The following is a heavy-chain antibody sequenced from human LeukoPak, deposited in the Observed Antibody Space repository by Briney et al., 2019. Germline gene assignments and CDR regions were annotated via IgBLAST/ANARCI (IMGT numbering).Heavy chain of an antibody. V-gene: IGHV3-11*01. CDR3: ASGREYYYDSSGTLGY. D-gene: IGHD3-22*01. CDR2: ISSSGSTI. Sequence: GGSLRLSCAASGFTFSDYYMSWIRQAPGKGLEWVSYISSSGSTIYYADSVKGRFTISRVNAKNSLYLQMNSLRAEDTAVYYCASGREYYYDSSGTLGYWGQGTLVTVSS. CDR1: GFTFSDYY. J-gene: IGHJ4*02.